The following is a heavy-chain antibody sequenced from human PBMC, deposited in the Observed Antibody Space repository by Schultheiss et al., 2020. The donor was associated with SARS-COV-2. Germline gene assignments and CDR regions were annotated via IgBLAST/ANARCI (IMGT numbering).Heavy chain of an antibody. Sequence: SVKVSCKASGGTFSSYAISWVRQAPGQGLEWMGGIIPIFGTANYAQKFQGRVTITADKSTSTAYMELSSLRSEDTAVYYCARETHFYDILTGYGYWGQGTLVTVSS. D-gene: IGHD3-9*01. CDR3: ARETHFYDILTGYGY. J-gene: IGHJ4*02. V-gene: IGHV1-69*06. CDR2: IIPIFGTA. CDR1: GGTFSSYA.